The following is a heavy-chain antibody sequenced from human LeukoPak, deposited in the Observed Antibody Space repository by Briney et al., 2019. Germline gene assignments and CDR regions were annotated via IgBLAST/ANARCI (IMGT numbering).Heavy chain of an antibody. D-gene: IGHD2-15*01. CDR3: ARVDCSGGSCYRFDY. CDR1: GYTLTCYY. Sequence: GASVKVSCKASGYTLTCYYMQWVRQAPGQGLEWMGIINPNDATTSSARKFPGRVTMTRDTSTSTVYMELRSLTSEDTAVYYCARVDCSGGSCYRFDYWGQGTLVTVSS. V-gene: IGHV1-46*01. J-gene: IGHJ4*02. CDR2: INPNDATT.